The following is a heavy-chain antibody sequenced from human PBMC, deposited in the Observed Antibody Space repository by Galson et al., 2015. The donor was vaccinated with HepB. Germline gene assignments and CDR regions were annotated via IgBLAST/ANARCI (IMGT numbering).Heavy chain of an antibody. CDR2: INPSGGST. J-gene: IGHJ4*02. CDR3: ARAAQFLGNYDY. CDR1: GYTFTSYY. V-gene: IGHV1-46*01. D-gene: IGHD1-7*01. Sequence: SVKVSCKASGYTFTSYYMHWVRQAPGQGLEWMGIINPSGGSTSYAQKFQRRVTMTRDTSTSTVYMELNSLRSEDTAVYYCARAAQFLGNYDYWGQGTLVTVSS.